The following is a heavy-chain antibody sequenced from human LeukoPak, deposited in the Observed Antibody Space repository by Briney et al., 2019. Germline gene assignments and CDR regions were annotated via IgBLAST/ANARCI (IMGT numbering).Heavy chain of an antibody. Sequence: PGGALRLSCAASGFTFSSNWMHGVRQAPGKGLAGVGRINSDGSSKNYADSVRGGFTISIDNAKNSLYLQMNSLRAEDTAVYYCARDLGVLMVYDRPYYLDSWGQGTLVTVSS. J-gene: IGHJ4*02. D-gene: IGHD2-8*01. CDR3: ARDLGVLMVYDRPYYLDS. CDR1: GFTFSSNW. CDR2: INSDGSSK. V-gene: IGHV3-74*01.